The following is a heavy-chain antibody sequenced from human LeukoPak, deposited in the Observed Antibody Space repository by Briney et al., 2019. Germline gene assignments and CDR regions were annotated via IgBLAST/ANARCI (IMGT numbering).Heavy chain of an antibody. J-gene: IGHJ6*04. CDR3: AELGITMIGGV. Sequence: GGSLRLSCAASGFTFSSYSMNWVRQAPGKGLEWVSSISSSSYIYYADSVTGRFTISRDNAKNSLYLQMNSLRAEDTAVYYCAELGITMIGGVWGKGTTVTISS. CDR2: ISSSSYI. V-gene: IGHV3-21*01. CDR1: GFTFSSYS. D-gene: IGHD3-10*02.